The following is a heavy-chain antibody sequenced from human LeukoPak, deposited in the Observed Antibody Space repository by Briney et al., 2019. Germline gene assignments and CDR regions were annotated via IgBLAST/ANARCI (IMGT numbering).Heavy chain of an antibody. CDR3: AREVELLIDP. Sequence: SVTVSFTSSGGTFSSYAISWVRQAPGQGLEWMGGIIPIFGTANYEKKFQGRGTITSDKSTSTAYMELSSLRAEDTAVYYCAREVELLIDPWGQGTLVTVSS. D-gene: IGHD1-7*01. J-gene: IGHJ5*02. CDR2: IIPIFGTA. CDR1: GGTFSSYA. V-gene: IGHV1-69*06.